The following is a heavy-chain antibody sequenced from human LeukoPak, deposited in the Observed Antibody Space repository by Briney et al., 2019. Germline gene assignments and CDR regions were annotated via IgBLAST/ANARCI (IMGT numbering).Heavy chain of an antibody. CDR2: IIPIFGTA. Sequence: SVKVSCKASGGTFSSYAISWVRQAPGQGLEWMGGIIPIFGTANYAQKFQGRVTITTDESTSTAYMELSSLRSEDTAVYYCARPSIAARPVVRGSWYYYYMDVRGKGTTVTVSS. D-gene: IGHD6-6*01. J-gene: IGHJ6*03. V-gene: IGHV1-69*05. CDR3: ARPSIAARPVVRGSWYYYYMDV. CDR1: GGTFSSYA.